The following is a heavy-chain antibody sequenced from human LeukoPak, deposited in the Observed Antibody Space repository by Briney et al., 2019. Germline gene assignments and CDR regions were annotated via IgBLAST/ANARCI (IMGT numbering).Heavy chain of an antibody. D-gene: IGHD3-10*01. CDR1: GYSFISYW. J-gene: IGHJ3*01. CDR2: IYPGDSDV. V-gene: IGHV5-51*01. Sequence: GESLKISCKASGYSFISYWIAWVRQMPGKGLEWMGIIYPGDSDVRYSPSFQGQVTFSVDKSITTAYLQWSSLKASDTAMYSCARLSNPGSMGAFDVWGQGTVVTVSS. CDR3: ARLSNPGSMGAFDV.